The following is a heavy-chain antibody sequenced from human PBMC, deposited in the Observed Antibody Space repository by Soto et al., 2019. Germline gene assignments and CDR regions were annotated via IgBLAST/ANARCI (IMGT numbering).Heavy chain of an antibody. Sequence: PSETLSLTCNVSGGSINTYHWSWIRQPPGKGLEWIGYIYSSGSTNYNPSLKSRVTISVDRSKNQFSLNLSSVTAADTAVYYCARDYYYDSSGGWFGPWGQGTLVTVSS. CDR3: ARDYYYDSSGGWFGP. J-gene: IGHJ5*02. CDR1: GGSINTYH. V-gene: IGHV4-59*12. D-gene: IGHD3-22*01. CDR2: IYSSGST.